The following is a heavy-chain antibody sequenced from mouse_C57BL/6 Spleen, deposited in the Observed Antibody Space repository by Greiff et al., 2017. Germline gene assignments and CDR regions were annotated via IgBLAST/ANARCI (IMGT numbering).Heavy chain of an antibody. D-gene: IGHD2-4*01. CDR2: INPYNGDT. Sequence: VQLKESGPELVKPGDSVKISCKASGYSFTGYFMNWVMQSHGKSLEWIGRINPYNGDTFYNQKFKGKATLTVDKSSSTAHMERRSLTSEDSAVYYCARSSYDYDGAWFAYWGQGTLVTVSA. CDR1: GYSFTGYF. V-gene: IGHV1-20*01. J-gene: IGHJ3*01. CDR3: ARSSYDYDGAWFAY.